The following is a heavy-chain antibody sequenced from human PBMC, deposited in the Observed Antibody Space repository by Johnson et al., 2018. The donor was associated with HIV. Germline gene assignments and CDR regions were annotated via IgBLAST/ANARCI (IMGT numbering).Heavy chain of an antibody. V-gene: IGHV3-13*01. D-gene: IGHD5-18*01. CDR3: ARVRGYSYGAHAFDI. CDR2: INTAGDT. J-gene: IGHJ3*02. CDR1: GFTFSNYD. Sequence: VQLVESGGGLVQPGGSLRLSCAASGFTFSNYDFHWVRQATGKGLEWVSAINTAGDTFYPGSVKGRFTISRDNAKNTLYLQMNSLRAEDTAVYYCARVRGYSYGAHAFDIWGQGTMVTVSS.